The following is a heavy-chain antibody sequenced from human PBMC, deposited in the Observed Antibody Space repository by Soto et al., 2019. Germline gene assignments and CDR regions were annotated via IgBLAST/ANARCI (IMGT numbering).Heavy chain of an antibody. D-gene: IGHD6-19*01. CDR1: GGSFSGYY. V-gene: IGHV4-34*01. CDR3: ARGCGSGWFWRYLDY. J-gene: IGHJ4*03. Sequence: PSETLSLTCAVYGGSFSGYYWSWIRQPPGKGLEWIGEINHSGSTNYNPSLKSRVTISVDTSKNQFSLKLSSVTAADTAVYYCARGCGSGWFWRYLDYWGQGTLVTVSS. CDR2: INHSGST.